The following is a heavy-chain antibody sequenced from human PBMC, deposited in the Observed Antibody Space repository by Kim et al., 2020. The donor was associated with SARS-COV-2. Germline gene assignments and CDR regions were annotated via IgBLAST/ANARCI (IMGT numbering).Heavy chain of an antibody. V-gene: IGHV1-46*01. J-gene: IGHJ4*02. CDR3: ARDKVEMATGTYYFDY. Sequence: ASVKVSCKASGYTFTSYYMHWVRQAPGQGLEWMGIINPSGGSTSYAQKFQGRVTMTRDTSTSTVYMELSSLRSEDTAVYYCARDKVEMATGTYYFDYWGQGTLVTVSS. CDR1: GYTFTSYY. CDR2: INPSGGST. D-gene: IGHD5-12*01.